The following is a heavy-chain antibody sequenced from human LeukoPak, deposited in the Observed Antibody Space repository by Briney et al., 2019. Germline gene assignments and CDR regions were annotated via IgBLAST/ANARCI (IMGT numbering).Heavy chain of an antibody. D-gene: IGHD6-19*01. Sequence: GGSLRLSCAASGFTFSSYAMSWVRQAPGKGLEWVSAISGSGGSTYYADTVKGRFTISRDNSKNTLYLQMNSLRAEDTAVYYCAKDTSSGWAPGAFDIWGQGTMVTVSS. CDR2: ISGSGGST. CDR3: AKDTSSGWAPGAFDI. J-gene: IGHJ3*02. V-gene: IGHV3-23*01. CDR1: GFTFSSYA.